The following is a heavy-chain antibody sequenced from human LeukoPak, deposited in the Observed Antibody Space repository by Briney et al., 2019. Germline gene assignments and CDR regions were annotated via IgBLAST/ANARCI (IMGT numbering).Heavy chain of an antibody. CDR3: ARQKSQFLLPSADWYFDL. D-gene: IGHD2-15*01. V-gene: IGHV4-59*08. J-gene: IGHJ2*01. CDR1: SDSLGSFY. Sequence: PSETLSLTCSVSSDSLGSFYWSWLRQPPGKGLEWIGHVFYSGDTNYNPSLKSRVTLSVDTSKNQFSLSLISVTAADTAVYFCARQKSQFLLPSADWYFDLWGRGTLVTVSS. CDR2: VFYSGDT.